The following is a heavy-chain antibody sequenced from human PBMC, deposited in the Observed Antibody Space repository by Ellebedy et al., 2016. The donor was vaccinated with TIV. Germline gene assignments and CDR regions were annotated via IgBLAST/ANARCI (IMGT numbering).Heavy chain of an antibody. CDR2: LTTGGVT. Sequence: GESLKISCVVSGLTFGDYAFTWFRQAPGKGLEWVSALTTGGVTFYADSVKGRFTISRDSSKDTVFLQISSLIDEDTAMYYCARDLRWDWGGQRFDYWGQGTLVAVSS. V-gene: IGHV3-23*01. CDR1: GLTFGDYA. J-gene: IGHJ4*02. D-gene: IGHD3/OR15-3a*01. CDR3: ARDLRWDWGGQRFDY.